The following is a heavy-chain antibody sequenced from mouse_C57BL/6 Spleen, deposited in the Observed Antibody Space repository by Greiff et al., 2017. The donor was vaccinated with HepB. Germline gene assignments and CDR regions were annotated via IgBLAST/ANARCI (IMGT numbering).Heavy chain of an antibody. Sequence: EVKLMESGGGLVKPGGSLKLSCAASGFTFSSYTMSWVRQTPEKRLEWVATISGGGGNTYYPDSVKGRFTISRDNAKNTLYLQMSSLRSEDTAVYYCASPSYYSNYGGFAYWGQGTLVTVSA. CDR2: ISGGGGNT. CDR1: GFTFSSYT. CDR3: ASPSYYSNYGGFAY. J-gene: IGHJ3*01. D-gene: IGHD2-5*01. V-gene: IGHV5-9*04.